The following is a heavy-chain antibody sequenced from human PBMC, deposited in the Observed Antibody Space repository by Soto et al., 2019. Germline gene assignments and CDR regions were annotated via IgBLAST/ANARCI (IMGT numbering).Heavy chain of an antibody. CDR1: GFPFTGYY. J-gene: IGHJ5*02. V-gene: IGHV1-2*02. D-gene: IGHD6-6*01. CDR3: AKDLTRQLAYWLDP. CDR2: INAHSGGT. Sequence: ASVKVSCKASGFPFTGYYIHWLRQAPGQGLEWMGWINAHSGGTEYAQKFQGRVTLTRDTSIATAYLTLTSLTSDDTALYYCAKDLTRQLAYWLDPWGQGTQVTVSS.